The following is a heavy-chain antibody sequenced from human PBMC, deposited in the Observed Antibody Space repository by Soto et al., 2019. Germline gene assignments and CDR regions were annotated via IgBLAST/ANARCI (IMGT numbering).Heavy chain of an antibody. V-gene: IGHV4-4*02. CDR2: IFHSGST. CDR1: GDSITTPYW. D-gene: IGHD6-13*01. CDR3: ARFSIAEVGYFDY. Sequence: QVQLQESGPGLVKPSGTLSLTCTVSGDSITTPYWWRWVRQPPGRGLEWIGEIFHSGSTNYSPSLRNRVTISVDKSKKQFSLKLTSVPTADTAMYYCARFSIAEVGYFDYWGLGALVTVSP. J-gene: IGHJ4*02.